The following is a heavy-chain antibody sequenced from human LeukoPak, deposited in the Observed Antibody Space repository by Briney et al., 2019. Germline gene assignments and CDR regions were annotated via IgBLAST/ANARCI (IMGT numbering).Heavy chain of an antibody. J-gene: IGHJ4*02. CDR3: AKEQEGDYGATSLFDY. D-gene: IGHD4/OR15-4a*01. CDR2: ISGSGGST. V-gene: IGHV3-23*01. Sequence: GGSLRLSCAASGFTFSSYAMSWVRQAPGKGLEWVSAISGSGGSTYYADSVKGRFTISRDNSKNTLYLQMNSLRAEDTAVYYCAKEQEGDYGATSLFDYWGQGTLVTVSS. CDR1: GFTFSSYA.